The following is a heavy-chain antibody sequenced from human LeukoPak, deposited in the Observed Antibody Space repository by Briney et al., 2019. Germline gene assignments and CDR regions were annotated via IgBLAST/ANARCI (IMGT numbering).Heavy chain of an antibody. Sequence: GGSLRLSCAASGFTFSSYSMNWVRQAPGKGLEWVSSISSSSSYIYYADSVKGRFTISRDNSKNTLYLQMNSLRAEDTAVYFCAKTIDSNSWYYFNSWGQGTLVTVSS. CDR2: ISSSSSYI. J-gene: IGHJ4*02. D-gene: IGHD6-13*01. V-gene: IGHV3-21*04. CDR3: AKTIDSNSWYYFNS. CDR1: GFTFSSYS.